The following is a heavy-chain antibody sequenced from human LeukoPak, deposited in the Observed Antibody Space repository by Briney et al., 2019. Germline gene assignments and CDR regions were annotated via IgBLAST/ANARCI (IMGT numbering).Heavy chain of an antibody. V-gene: IGHV4-39*07. CDR3: ARLGYCSGGSCYSAGIFDY. D-gene: IGHD2-15*01. CDR2: ISYSGST. Sequence: SETLSLTCTVSGDSISSSSYYWDWIRQPPGKGLEWIGSISYSGSTYYNSSLKSRVTISVDTSKNQFSLKLSSVTAADTAVYYCARLGYCSGGSCYSAGIFDYWGQGTLVTVSS. CDR1: GDSISSSSYY. J-gene: IGHJ4*02.